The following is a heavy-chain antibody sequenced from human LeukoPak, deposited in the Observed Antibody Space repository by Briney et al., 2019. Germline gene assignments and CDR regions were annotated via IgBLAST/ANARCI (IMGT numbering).Heavy chain of an antibody. CDR2: INHSGSI. D-gene: IGHD3-22*01. CDR3: ARVRIPQYYYDSSGYNYYYYYYMDV. J-gene: IGHJ6*03. Sequence: SETLSLTCAVYGGSFSGYYWSWIRQPPGKGLEWIGEINHSGSINYNPSLKSRVTISVDTSKNHFSLKLSSVTAADMAVYYCARVRIPQYYYDSSGYNYYYYYYMDVWGKGTTVTVSS. V-gene: IGHV4-34*01. CDR1: GGSFSGYY.